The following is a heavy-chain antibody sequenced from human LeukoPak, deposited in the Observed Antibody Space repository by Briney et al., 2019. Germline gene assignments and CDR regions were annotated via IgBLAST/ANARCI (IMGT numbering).Heavy chain of an antibody. Sequence: SVKVSCKASGGTFSSYAISWVRQAPGQGLEWMGGIIPIFGTANYAQKFQGRVTITTDESTSTAYMELSSLRSEDTAVYYCARGFPGGSYWSPQNWFDPWGQGALVTVSS. V-gene: IGHV1-69*05. J-gene: IGHJ5*02. CDR1: GGTFSSYA. CDR3: ARGFPGGSYWSPQNWFDP. CDR2: IIPIFGTA. D-gene: IGHD1-26*01.